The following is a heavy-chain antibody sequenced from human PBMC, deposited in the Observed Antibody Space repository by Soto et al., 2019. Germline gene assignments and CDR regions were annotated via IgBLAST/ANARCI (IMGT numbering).Heavy chain of an antibody. CDR2: ISAYNGNT. Sequence: QVQLVQSGAEVKKPGASVKVSCKACGYTFTSYGISWVRQAPGQGLEWMGWISAYNGNTNYAQKLQGRVTMTTDTSTSTAYIELRSLRSDDTAVYYCARDSPTVTTLVDRGPNSWGQGTLATVSS. D-gene: IGHD4-17*01. J-gene: IGHJ4*02. CDR1: GYTFTSYG. CDR3: ARDSPTVTTLVDRGPNS. V-gene: IGHV1-18*01.